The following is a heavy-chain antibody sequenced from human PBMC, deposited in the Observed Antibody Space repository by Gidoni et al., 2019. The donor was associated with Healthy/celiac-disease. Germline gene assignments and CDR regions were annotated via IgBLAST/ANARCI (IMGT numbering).Heavy chain of an antibody. CDR3: ARRVSSSWYYGMDV. V-gene: IGHV4-39*01. CDR2: IYYSGST. D-gene: IGHD6-13*01. CDR1: GGSISRSSYY. J-gene: IGHJ6*02. Sequence: QLQLQESGPGLVKPSETLSLTCTVSGGSISRSSYYWGWIRQPPGKGLEWIGSIYYSGSTYYNPSLKSRVTISVDTSKNQFSLKLSSVTAADTAVYYCARRVSSSWYYGMDVWGQGTTVTVSS.